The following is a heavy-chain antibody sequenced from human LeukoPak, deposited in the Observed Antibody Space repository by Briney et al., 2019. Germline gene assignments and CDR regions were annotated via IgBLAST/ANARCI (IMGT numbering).Heavy chain of an antibody. J-gene: IGHJ4*02. CDR1: GFTFSSNY. Sequence: GGSLRLSCADSGFTFSSNYMRWVRQAPGKGLEWVSVIYSGGSTYYADSVKGRFTISRDNSKNTLYLQMNSLRAEDTAVYYCARDLVPEYYFDYWGQGTLVTVSS. CDR2: IYSGGST. D-gene: IGHD3-10*01. CDR3: ARDLVPEYYFDY. V-gene: IGHV3-66*01.